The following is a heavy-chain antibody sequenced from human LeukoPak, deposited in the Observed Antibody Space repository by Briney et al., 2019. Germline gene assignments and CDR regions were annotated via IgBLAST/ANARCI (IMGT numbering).Heavy chain of an antibody. Sequence: ASVKVSCKASGGTFSSYAISWVRQAPGQGLEWMGGIIPIFGTANYAQKFQGRVTITADESTSTAYMELSSLRSEDTAVYHCARAPTMVRGVIIIPLYGMDVWGKGTTVTVSS. J-gene: IGHJ6*04. CDR3: ARAPTMVRGVIIIPLYGMDV. CDR2: IIPIFGTA. CDR1: GGTFSSYA. D-gene: IGHD3-10*01. V-gene: IGHV1-69*13.